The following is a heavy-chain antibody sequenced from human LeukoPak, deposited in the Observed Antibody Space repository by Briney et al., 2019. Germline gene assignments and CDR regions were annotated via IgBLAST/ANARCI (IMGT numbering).Heavy chain of an antibody. V-gene: IGHV3-33*01. CDR2: IWYDGSNE. Sequence: PGGSLRLSCAASGFTFSSYGMHWVRQAPGKGLEWVAVIWYDGSNEYYADSVKGRFTISRDNSKNTLYLQMNSLRAEDTAVYYCARTFMGFGDALYYYYYGMDVWGQGTTVTVSS. J-gene: IGHJ6*02. CDR3: ARTFMGFGDALYYYYYGMDV. D-gene: IGHD3-10*01. CDR1: GFTFSSYG.